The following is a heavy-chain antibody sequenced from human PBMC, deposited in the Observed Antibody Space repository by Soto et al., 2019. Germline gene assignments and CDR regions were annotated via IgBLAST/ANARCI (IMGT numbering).Heavy chain of an antibody. J-gene: IGHJ5*02. CDR2: IWNDGSKQ. CDR3: ARDDDYEDNAIDL. D-gene: IGHD4-17*01. CDR1: GFTFSRYV. Sequence: QVQLVESGGGVVHPGRSLRLSCVASGFTFSRYVMHWVRQAPGKGLEWVAVIWNDGSKQVYDDSVKGRFTISRDNSKNTLYLEMDSLRDEETSVYYCARDDDYEDNAIDLWGQGTLVTVSS. V-gene: IGHV3-33*01.